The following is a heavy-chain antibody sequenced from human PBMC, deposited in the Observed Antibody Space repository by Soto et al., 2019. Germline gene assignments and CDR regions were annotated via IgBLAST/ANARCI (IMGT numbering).Heavy chain of an antibody. J-gene: IGHJ4*02. CDR3: ARDDYGDASPDY. CDR2: ISSSGSTI. CDR1: GFTFSSYE. Sequence: EVQLVESGGGLVQPGGSLRLSCAASGFTFSSYEMNWVRQAPGKGLEWVSYISSSGSTIYYADSVKGRFTISRDNAKNSLYLQMNSLRAEDTAVYYCARDDYGDASPDYWGQGTLVTVSS. V-gene: IGHV3-48*03. D-gene: IGHD4-17*01.